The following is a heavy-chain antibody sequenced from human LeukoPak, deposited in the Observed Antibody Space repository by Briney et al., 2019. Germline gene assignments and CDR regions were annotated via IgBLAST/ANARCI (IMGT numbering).Heavy chain of an antibody. CDR1: GYTFTSYA. Sequence: ASVKVSCKASGYTFTSYAMHWVRQAPGQRLEWMGWINAGNGNTKYSQKFQGRVTITRDTSADTAYMELSSLRSEDTAVYYCAAGTYYYDSSGYPYWGQGTLVTVSS. CDR2: INAGNGNT. V-gene: IGHV1-3*01. D-gene: IGHD3-22*01. CDR3: AAGTYYYDSSGYPY. J-gene: IGHJ4*02.